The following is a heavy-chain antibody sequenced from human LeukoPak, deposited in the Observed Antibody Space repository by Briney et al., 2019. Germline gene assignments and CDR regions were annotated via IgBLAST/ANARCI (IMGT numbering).Heavy chain of an antibody. J-gene: IGHJ6*03. V-gene: IGHV1-69*06. D-gene: IGHD3-10*01. CDR3: ARGGVWFGELLIPYYYYYMDV. CDR2: IIPIFGTA. CDR1: GGTFSSYA. Sequence: ASVKVSCKASGGTFSSYAISWVRQAPGQGLEWMGGIIPIFGTANYAQKFQGRVTITADKSTSTAYMELSSLRSEDTAVYYCARGGVWFGELLIPYYYYYMDVWGKGTTVTISS.